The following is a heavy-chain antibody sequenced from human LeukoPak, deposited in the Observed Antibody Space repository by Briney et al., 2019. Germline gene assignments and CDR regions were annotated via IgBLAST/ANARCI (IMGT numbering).Heavy chain of an antibody. V-gene: IGHV3-9*01. Sequence: GGSLRLSCAASGFTFDDYAMHWVRQAPGKGLEWVSGISWNSGSIGYADSVKGRFTISRDNAKNSLYLQMNSLRAEDTALYYCAKETYYDILTGRHYGMDVWGQGTTVTVSS. D-gene: IGHD3-9*01. CDR2: ISWNSGSI. J-gene: IGHJ6*02. CDR1: GFTFDDYA. CDR3: AKETYYDILTGRHYGMDV.